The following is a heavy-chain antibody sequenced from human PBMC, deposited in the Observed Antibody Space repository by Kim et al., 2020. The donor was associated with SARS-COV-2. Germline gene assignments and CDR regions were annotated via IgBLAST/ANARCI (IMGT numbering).Heavy chain of an antibody. V-gene: IGHV1-46*01. D-gene: IGHD2-21*02. CDR3: ALASDRSDY. CDR2: GST. Sequence: GSTSYAQKFQGRVTMTRDTSTSTVYMELSSLRSEDTAVYYCALASDRSDYWGQGTLVTVSS. J-gene: IGHJ4*02.